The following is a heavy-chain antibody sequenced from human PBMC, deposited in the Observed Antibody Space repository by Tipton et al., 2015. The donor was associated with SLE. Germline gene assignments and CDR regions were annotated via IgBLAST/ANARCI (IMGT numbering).Heavy chain of an antibody. CDR3: VVCSPSSCSYFDY. D-gene: IGHD2-2*01. CDR1: GGSINTYY. Sequence: TLSLTCTVSGGSINTYYLSWVRQPAGKGLEWIGRIYTGGNTKYNPSLESRVSLSVDTSRGQFFLTVRSVTAADTAVYYCVVCSPSSCSYFDYWGQGRLVTVSS. J-gene: IGHJ4*02. CDR2: IYTGGNT. V-gene: IGHV4-4*07.